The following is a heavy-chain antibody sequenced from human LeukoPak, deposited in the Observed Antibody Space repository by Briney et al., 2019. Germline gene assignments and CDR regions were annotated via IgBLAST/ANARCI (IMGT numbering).Heavy chain of an antibody. V-gene: IGHV5-51*01. Sequence: GESLKISCKGSGYSFTSYWIDWVRQMPGKGLEWMGIIYPRDSDTRYSPSFQGQVTISADKSISTAYLQWSSLKASDTAMYYCARQGLLQSTAMDNPFDYWGQGTLVTVSS. CDR1: GYSFTSYW. D-gene: IGHD5-18*01. CDR2: IYPRDSDT. J-gene: IGHJ4*02. CDR3: ARQGLLQSTAMDNPFDY.